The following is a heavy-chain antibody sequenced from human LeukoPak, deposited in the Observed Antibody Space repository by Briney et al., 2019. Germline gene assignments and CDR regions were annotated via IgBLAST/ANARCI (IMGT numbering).Heavy chain of an antibody. V-gene: IGHV4-34*01. CDR1: GGSFSGYY. CDR3: ARVPSGSYDY. CDR2: INHSGST. D-gene: IGHD1-26*01. J-gene: IGHJ4*02. Sequence: PSETLSLTCAVYGGSFSGYYWSWIRQPPGKGLEWIGEINHSGSTNYNPSLKSRVTISVDTSKNQFSLKLSSVTAADTAMYYCARVPSGSYDYWGQGTLVTVSS.